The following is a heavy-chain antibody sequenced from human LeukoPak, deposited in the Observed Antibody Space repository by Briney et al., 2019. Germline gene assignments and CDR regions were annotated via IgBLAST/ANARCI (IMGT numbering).Heavy chain of an antibody. D-gene: IGHD3-22*01. Sequence: GGSLRLSCAASGFTFSSYRMNWVRQAPGKGLEWVSSSNNRSSYIYYADSVKGRFTISRDNAKNSLYLQMNSLRAEDTAVYYCARATRDSSGYSPFDYWGQGTLVTVFS. CDR2: SNNRSSYI. CDR1: GFTFSSYR. J-gene: IGHJ4*02. CDR3: ARATRDSSGYSPFDY. V-gene: IGHV3-21*01.